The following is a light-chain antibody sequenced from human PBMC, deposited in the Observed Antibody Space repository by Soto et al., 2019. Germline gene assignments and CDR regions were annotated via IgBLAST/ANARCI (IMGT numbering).Light chain of an antibody. V-gene: IGKV3-15*01. J-gene: IGKJ3*01. Sequence: EIVMTQSPATLSVSPGERVTLSCRASQSVSRSLAWYQQKPGHAPRLLIYGVSTRATGIPARFSGSGSGTEVTLTISSMQSEDFAVYYCQQYNNLRPFTFGPGNKVDIK. CDR3: QQYNNLRPFT. CDR1: QSVSRS. CDR2: GVS.